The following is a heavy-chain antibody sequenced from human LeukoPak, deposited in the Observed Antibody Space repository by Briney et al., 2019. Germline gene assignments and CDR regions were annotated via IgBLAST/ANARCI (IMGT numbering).Heavy chain of an antibody. CDR1: GYSISSDYY. D-gene: IGHD6-13*01. V-gene: IGHV4-38-2*02. Sequence: SETLSLTCSVSGYSISSDYYWGWIRQPPGKGLEWIGSIHHSGSTYYNPSLKSRVTISVDTSKNQFSLKLSSVTAADTAVYYCARVDGIAAASIFDYWGQGTLVTVSS. J-gene: IGHJ4*02. CDR2: IHHSGST. CDR3: ARVDGIAAASIFDY.